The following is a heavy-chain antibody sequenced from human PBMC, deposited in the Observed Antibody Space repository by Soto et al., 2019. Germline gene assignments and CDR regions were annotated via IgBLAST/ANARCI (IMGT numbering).Heavy chain of an antibody. D-gene: IGHD3-16*02. CDR2: TYYRSKWYN. J-gene: IGHJ4*02. CDR1: GDSVSSNSAA. CDR3: ARAPETPPIVRVVVPYFFDS. V-gene: IGHV6-1*01. Sequence: SQTLSLTCAISGDSVSSNSAAWNWIRQSPSRGLEWLGRTYYRSKWYNDYAVSVKSRITINPDTSKNQFSLQLNSVTAADTAVYYCARAPETPPIVRVVVPYFFDSWGQGTLVTVSS.